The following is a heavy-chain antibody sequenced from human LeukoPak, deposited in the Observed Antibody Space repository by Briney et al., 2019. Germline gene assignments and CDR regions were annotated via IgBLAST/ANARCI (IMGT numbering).Heavy chain of an antibody. CDR2: INPNSGGT. J-gene: IGHJ6*02. CDR3: ASVYCGGDCYPLYYYYGMDV. V-gene: IGHV1-2*02. Sequence: ASVKVSYKASGYTFTGYYMHWVGQAPGQGLEWMGWINPNSGGTNYAQKFQGRVTMTRDTSISTAYMELSRLRSDDTAVYYCASVYCGGDCYPLYYYYGMDVWGQGTTVTVSS. CDR1: GYTFTGYY. D-gene: IGHD2-21*02.